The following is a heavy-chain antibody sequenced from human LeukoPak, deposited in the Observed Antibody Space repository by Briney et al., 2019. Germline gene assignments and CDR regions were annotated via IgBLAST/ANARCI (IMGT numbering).Heavy chain of an antibody. J-gene: IGHJ6*03. D-gene: IGHD6-19*01. V-gene: IGHV1-2*02. CDR3: ARNSYSSGWYATHYNYYYYYMDV. Sequence: GASVKVSCKASGYTFTGYYMHWVRQAPGQGLEWMGWINPNSGGTNYAQKFQGRVTMTRDTSISTAYMELSRLRSDDTALYYCARNSYSSGWYATHYNYYYYYMDVWGKGTTVTVSS. CDR1: GYTFTGYY. CDR2: INPNSGGT.